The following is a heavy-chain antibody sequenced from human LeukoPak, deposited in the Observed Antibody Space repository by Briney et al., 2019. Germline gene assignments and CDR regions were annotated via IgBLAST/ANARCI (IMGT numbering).Heavy chain of an antibody. Sequence: SVKVSCKASGGTFSSYAISWVRQAPGQGLEWMGRIIPILGIANYAQKFQGRVAITTDESTSTAYMELSSLRSEDTAVYYCARERESKGEAFDIWGQGTMVTVSS. V-gene: IGHV1-69*04. D-gene: IGHD3-16*01. J-gene: IGHJ3*02. CDR3: ARERESKGEAFDI. CDR2: IIPILGIA. CDR1: GGTFSSYA.